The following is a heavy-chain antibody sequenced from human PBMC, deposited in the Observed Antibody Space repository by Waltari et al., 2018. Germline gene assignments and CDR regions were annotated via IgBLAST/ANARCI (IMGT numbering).Heavy chain of an antibody. D-gene: IGHD3-22*01. CDR3: ARAMLAYYYDSSGSKLSLSY. J-gene: IGHJ4*02. Sequence: QVQLVQSGAEVKKPGSSVKVSCKASGGTFSSYAISWVRQAPGQGLEWMGGIIPIFGTANYGQKLQGRVTSTADESTSTAYMELSSLRSEDTAVYYCARAMLAYYYDSSGSKLSLSYWGQGTLVTVSS. CDR2: IIPIFGTA. CDR1: GGTFSSYA. V-gene: IGHV1-69*12.